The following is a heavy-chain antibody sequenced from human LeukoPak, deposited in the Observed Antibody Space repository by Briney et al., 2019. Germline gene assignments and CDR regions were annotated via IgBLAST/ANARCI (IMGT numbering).Heavy chain of an antibody. CDR3: ARWGIAAAGTYGDFDY. V-gene: IGHV1-3*01. CDR2: INAGNGNT. J-gene: IGHJ4*02. D-gene: IGHD6-13*01. Sequence: PSLKLSCKASGYAFTSYAMDWGCLAPEQRLGWMGWINAGNGNTKSSQKFQGRVTITRDTSASTAYMELISPRSEDTAVHYCARWGIAAAGTYGDFDYWGQGTLVTVSS. CDR1: GYAFTSYA.